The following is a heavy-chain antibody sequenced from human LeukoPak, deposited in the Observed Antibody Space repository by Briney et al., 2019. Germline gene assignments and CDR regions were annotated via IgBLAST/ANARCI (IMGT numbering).Heavy chain of an antibody. D-gene: IGHD3-3*01. Sequence: GGSLRLSCAASGFTFSSYSMNWVRQAPGKGLEGVSYISSSSSTIYYADSVKGRFTISRDNAKNSLYLQMNSLRAEDTAVYYCARVGIRFLEWLHYMDVWGKGTTVTVSS. V-gene: IGHV3-48*01. CDR1: GFTFSSYS. CDR2: ISSSSSTI. J-gene: IGHJ6*03. CDR3: ARVGIRFLEWLHYMDV.